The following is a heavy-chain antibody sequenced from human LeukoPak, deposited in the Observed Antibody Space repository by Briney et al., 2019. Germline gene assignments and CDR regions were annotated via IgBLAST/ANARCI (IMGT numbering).Heavy chain of an antibody. V-gene: IGHV1-18*01. CDR3: ARGNVVVPAASPIDY. CDR2: ISAYNGNT. J-gene: IGHJ4*02. D-gene: IGHD2-2*01. Sequence: ASVKVSCKASGYTFTSYGISWVRQASGQGLEWMGWISAYNGNTNYAQKLQGRVTMTTDTSTSTAYMELRSLRSDDTAVYYCARGNVVVPAASPIDYWGQGTLVTVSS. CDR1: GYTFTSYG.